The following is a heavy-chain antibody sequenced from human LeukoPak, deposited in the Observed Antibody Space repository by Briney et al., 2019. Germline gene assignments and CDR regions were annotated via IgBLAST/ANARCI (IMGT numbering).Heavy chain of an antibody. D-gene: IGHD3-16*01. CDR2: VNPDASSI. V-gene: IGHV3-74*01. CDR1: GFTFSNYS. J-gene: IGHJ4*02. Sequence: GGSLRLSCAASGFTFSNYSMHWVRQVPEKGLVWVSRVNPDASSITYANSVKGRFTSSRDNAKNTLYLQMNHLRVEDTAVYYCARGGSYGDYWGQGILVTVSS. CDR3: ARGGSYGDY.